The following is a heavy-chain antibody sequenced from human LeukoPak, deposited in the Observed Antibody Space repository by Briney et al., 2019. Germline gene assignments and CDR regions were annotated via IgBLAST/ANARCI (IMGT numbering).Heavy chain of an antibody. D-gene: IGHD3-22*01. J-gene: IGHJ4*02. Sequence: GESLKISCAASGFTFSSYAMHWVRQAPGKGLEWVAVISCDGSNKYYADSVKGRFTISRDNSKNTLYLQMNSLRAEDTAVYYCARDPYYYYSSGYSYYFDYWGQGTLVSVSS. CDR2: ISCDGSNK. CDR1: GFTFSSYA. V-gene: IGHV3-30-3*01. CDR3: ARDPYYYYSSGYSYYFDY.